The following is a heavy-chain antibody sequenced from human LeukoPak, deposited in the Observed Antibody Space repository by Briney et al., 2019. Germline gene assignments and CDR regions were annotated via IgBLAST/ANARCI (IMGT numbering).Heavy chain of an antibody. V-gene: IGHV1-2*02. Sequence: ASLKVSCKASGYTFNDYYIQWVRQAPGQGLEWMGLINPKSGGTKSERKFQGRLTMPRDTSINTANMELSSLRSDDTAVYYCVRDAITLEPDTFDIWGQGTMVTVSS. CDR3: VRDAITLEPDTFDI. J-gene: IGHJ3*02. CDR2: INPKSGGT. CDR1: GYTFNDYY.